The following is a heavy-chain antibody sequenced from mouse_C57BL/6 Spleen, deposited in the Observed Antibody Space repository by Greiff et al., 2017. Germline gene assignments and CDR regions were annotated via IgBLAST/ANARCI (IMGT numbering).Heavy chain of an antibody. D-gene: IGHD2-1*01. V-gene: IGHV1-72*01. CDR3: AREGNSAWFAY. CDR2: IGPNSGGT. J-gene: IGHJ3*01. Sequence: QVQLQQPGAELVKPGASVKLSCKASGYTFTSYWMHWVKQRPGRGLEWIGRIGPNSGGTKYNEKFKSKATLTVDKPSSTAYMQLSSLTSEDSAVYYCAREGNSAWFAYWGQGTLVTVSA. CDR1: GYTFTSYW.